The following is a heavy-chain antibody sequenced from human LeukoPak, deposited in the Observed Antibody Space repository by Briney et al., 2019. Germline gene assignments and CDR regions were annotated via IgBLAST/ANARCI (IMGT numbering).Heavy chain of an antibody. Sequence: ASVKVSCKASGYTFTSYGISWVRQAPGQGLEWMGWISAYNGNTNYAQKLQGRVTMTTDTSTSTAYMELRSLRSDDTAVYYCARGTPYGITIFGVAYGMDVWGQGTTVTVSS. CDR1: GYTFTSYG. CDR2: ISAYNGNT. CDR3: ARGTPYGITIFGVAYGMDV. D-gene: IGHD3-3*01. V-gene: IGHV1-18*01. J-gene: IGHJ6*02.